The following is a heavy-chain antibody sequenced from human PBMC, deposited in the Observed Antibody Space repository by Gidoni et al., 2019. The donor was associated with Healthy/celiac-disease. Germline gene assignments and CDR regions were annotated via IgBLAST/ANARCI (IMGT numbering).Heavy chain of an antibody. CDR1: GFTFGDYA. CDR3: TRAPPYGDYEYYFDY. V-gene: IGHV3-49*05. D-gene: IGHD4-17*01. Sequence: EVQLVESGGGLVKPGRSLRLSCTASGFTFGDYAMSWFRQAPGKGLEWVGFIRSKAYGGTTEYAASVKGRFTISRDDSKSIAYLQMNSLKTEDTAVYYCTRAPPYGDYEYYFDYWGQGTLVTVSS. J-gene: IGHJ4*02. CDR2: IRSKAYGGTT.